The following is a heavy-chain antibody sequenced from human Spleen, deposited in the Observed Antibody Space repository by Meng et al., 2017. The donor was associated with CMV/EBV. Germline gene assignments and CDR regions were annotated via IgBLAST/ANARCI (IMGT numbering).Heavy chain of an antibody. CDR2: FDPEDGET. CDR1: GYTLTELS. J-gene: IGHJ6*02. Sequence: ASVKVSCKVSGYTLTELSRHWVRQAPGKGLEWMGGFDPEDGETIYAQKFQGRVTMTEDTSTDTAYMELSSLRSEDTAVHYCARERRGSSWYPRPVYGMDVWGQGTTVTVSS. D-gene: IGHD6-13*01. V-gene: IGHV1-24*01. CDR3: ARERRGSSWYPRPVYGMDV.